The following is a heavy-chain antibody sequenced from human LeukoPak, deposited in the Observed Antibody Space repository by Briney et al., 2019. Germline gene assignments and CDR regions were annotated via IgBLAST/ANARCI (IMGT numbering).Heavy chain of an antibody. V-gene: IGHV3-23*01. Sequence: GGSLRLSCAASGFTFSSYAMSWVRQAPGKGLEWVSAISGSGGSTYYADSVKGRFTISRDNSKNTLYLQMNSLRAEDTAVYYCAKDRGGYSGSYYFDYWGQGTLVTVSS. J-gene: IGHJ4*02. CDR2: ISGSGGST. D-gene: IGHD1-26*01. CDR1: GFTFSSYA. CDR3: AKDRGGYSGSYYFDY.